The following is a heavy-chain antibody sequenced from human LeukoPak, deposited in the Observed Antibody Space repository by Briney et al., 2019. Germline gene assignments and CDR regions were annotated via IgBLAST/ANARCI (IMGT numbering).Heavy chain of an antibody. CDR3: ASSVGYLDAFDI. Sequence: ASVKVSCKASGYTFTGYYMHWVRQAPGQGLEWMGWINPNSGGTNYAQKFQGRVTMTRDTPISTAYMELSRLRSDDTAVYYCASSVGYLDAFDIWGQGTMVTVSS. CDR2: INPNSGGT. D-gene: IGHD6-25*01. CDR1: GYTFTGYY. V-gene: IGHV1-2*02. J-gene: IGHJ3*02.